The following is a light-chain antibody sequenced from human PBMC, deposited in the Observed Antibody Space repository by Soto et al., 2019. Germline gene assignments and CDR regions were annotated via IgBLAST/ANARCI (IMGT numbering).Light chain of an antibody. Sequence: DIQMTQFPSSLSASVGDRVNITCRASQGISTWLAWYQQKPERAPKSLIYAASRLQSGVPPRFSGSGSKTDFTLTISSLQHEDFETYYCQQYNRYPRTFGQGTKVEIK. J-gene: IGKJ1*01. CDR2: AAS. V-gene: IGKV1D-16*01. CDR3: QQYNRYPRT. CDR1: QGISTW.